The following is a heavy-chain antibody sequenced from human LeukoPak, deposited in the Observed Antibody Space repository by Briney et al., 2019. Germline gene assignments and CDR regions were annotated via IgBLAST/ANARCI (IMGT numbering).Heavy chain of an antibody. CDR1: GYTCTSYY. CDR3: ARGHWVRGAIYYYYGMDV. CDR2: INPSGGST. V-gene: IGHV1-46*01. Sequence: ASVKFSCKASGYTCTSYYMHWVRQAPGQGLEWMGIINPSGGSTSYAQKFQGRVTMTRDTSTSTVYMELSSLRSEDTAVYYCARGHWVRGAIYYYYGMDVWGQGTTVTVSS. D-gene: IGHD3-10*01. J-gene: IGHJ6*02.